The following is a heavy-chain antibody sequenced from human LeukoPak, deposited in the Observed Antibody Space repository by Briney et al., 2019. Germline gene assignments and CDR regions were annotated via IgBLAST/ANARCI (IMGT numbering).Heavy chain of an antibody. CDR2: IIPIFGTA. J-gene: IGHJ4*02. V-gene: IGHV1-69*13. CDR1: GGTFSSYA. CDR3: AVTTVTTCLDY. Sequence: GASVTVSFTASGGTFSSYAISWVRQAPGQGLEWMGGIIPIFGTANYAQKFQGRVTITVDESTSTAHMELSSLRSEDTAVYYCAVTTVTTCLDYWGQGTLVTVSS. D-gene: IGHD4-17*01.